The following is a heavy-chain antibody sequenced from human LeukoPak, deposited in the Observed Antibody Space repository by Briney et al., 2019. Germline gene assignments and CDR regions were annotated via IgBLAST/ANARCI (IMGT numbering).Heavy chain of an antibody. V-gene: IGHV1-18*01. D-gene: IGHD3-22*01. J-gene: IGHJ4*02. CDR2: ISAYNGNT. CDR3: ARAHATYYYDSSGYGFVY. CDR1: GYTFTSYG. Sequence: ASVTVSCKASGYTFTSYGISWVRQAPGQGLEWMGWISAYNGNTNYAQKLQGRVTMTTDTSINTAYMELRSLRSDDTAVYYCARAHATYYYDSSGYGFVYWGQGTLVTVSS.